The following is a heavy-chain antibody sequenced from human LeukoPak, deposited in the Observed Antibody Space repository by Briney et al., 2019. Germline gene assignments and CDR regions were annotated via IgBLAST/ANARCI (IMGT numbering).Heavy chain of an antibody. J-gene: IGHJ5*02. V-gene: IGHV4-59*01. D-gene: IGHD4-23*01. CDR3: ARDGGNEWFDP. Sequence: SETLSLTCTVSGGSISSYYWSWIRQPPGKGLEWIGYIYYSGSTNYNPSLKSRVTISVDTSKNQFSLKLSSVTAADTAVYYCARDGGNEWFDPWGQRTLVTVSS. CDR1: GGSISSYY. CDR2: IYYSGST.